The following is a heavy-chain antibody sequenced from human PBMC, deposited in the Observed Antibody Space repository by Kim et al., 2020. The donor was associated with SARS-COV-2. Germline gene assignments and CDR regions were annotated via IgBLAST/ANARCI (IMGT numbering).Heavy chain of an antibody. D-gene: IGHD6-19*01. Sequence: VDSVKGRFTISRDNAKNSLYLQMNSLRAEDTAVYYCARPIGITVPGGFDPWGQGTLVTVSS. V-gene: IGHV3-7*03. J-gene: IGHJ5*02. CDR3: ARPIGITVPGGFDP.